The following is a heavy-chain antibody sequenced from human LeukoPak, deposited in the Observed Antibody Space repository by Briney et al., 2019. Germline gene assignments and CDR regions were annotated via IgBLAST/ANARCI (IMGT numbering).Heavy chain of an antibody. V-gene: IGHV4-39*01. CDR2: IYYSGST. CDR1: GGSISSSSYY. Sequence: PSETLSLTCTVSGGSISSSSYYWGWIRQPPGQGLEWIGSIYYSGSTYYNPSLKSRVTISVDTSKNQFSLKLSSVTAADTAVYYCARLRSYDDILTGYTYYFDYWGQGTLVTVSS. J-gene: IGHJ4*02. D-gene: IGHD3-9*01. CDR3: ARLRSYDDILTGYTYYFDY.